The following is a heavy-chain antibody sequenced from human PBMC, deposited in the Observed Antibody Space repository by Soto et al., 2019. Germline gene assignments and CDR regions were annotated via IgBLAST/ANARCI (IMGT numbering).Heavy chain of an antibody. CDR3: ARQDILTGYRSHYFDY. D-gene: IGHD3-9*01. V-gene: IGHV4-39*01. CDR1: GGSISSSSYY. Sequence: PSETLSLTCTVSGGSISSSSYYWGWIRQPPGKGLEWIGSIYYSGSTYYNPSLKSRVTISVDTSKNQFSLKLSSLTAADTSVYYCARQDILTGYRSHYFDYWGQGTLVTVSS. J-gene: IGHJ4*02. CDR2: IYYSGST.